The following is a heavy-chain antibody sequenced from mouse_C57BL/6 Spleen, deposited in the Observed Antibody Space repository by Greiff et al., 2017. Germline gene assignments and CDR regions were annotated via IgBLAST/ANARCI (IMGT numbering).Heavy chain of an antibody. D-gene: IGHD2-4*01. Sequence: EVQLQQSGPELVKPGASVKISCKASGYTFTDYYMNWVKQSHGKSLEWIGDINPNNGGTSYNQKFKGKATLTVDKSSSTAYMELRSLTSEDSAVYYCARPYYDYDPAWFAYWGQGTLVTVSA. CDR1: GYTFTDYY. CDR2: INPNNGGT. CDR3: ARPYYDYDPAWFAY. V-gene: IGHV1-26*01. J-gene: IGHJ3*01.